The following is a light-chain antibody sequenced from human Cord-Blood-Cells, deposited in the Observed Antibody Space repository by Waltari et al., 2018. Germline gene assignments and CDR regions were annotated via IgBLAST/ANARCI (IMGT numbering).Light chain of an antibody. CDR2: LGS. V-gene: IGKV2-28*01. Sequence: DIVMTQSPLSLPVTPGEPASISCRSSQSLLHSNGYNYLDWYLQKPGQSPQLLIYLGSTRASGVPDRFRGSGSGTDFTLKISRVEAEDVGVYYCMQALQTPATFGQGTKVEIK. CDR1: QSLLHSNGYNY. CDR3: MQALQTPAT. J-gene: IGKJ1*01.